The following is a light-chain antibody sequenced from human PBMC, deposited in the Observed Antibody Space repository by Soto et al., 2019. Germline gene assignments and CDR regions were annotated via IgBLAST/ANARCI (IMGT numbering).Light chain of an antibody. CDR2: AAS. CDR1: QSISSY. Sequence: ENKMTQSPSSPSPSLGDRVTITSRASQSISSYLNWYQQKPGKAPKLLIYAASSLQSGVPSRFSGSGSGTDFTLTISSLQPEDFATYYCQQSYSTVWTFGQGTKVDI. CDR3: QQSYSTVWT. V-gene: IGKV1-39*01. J-gene: IGKJ1*01.